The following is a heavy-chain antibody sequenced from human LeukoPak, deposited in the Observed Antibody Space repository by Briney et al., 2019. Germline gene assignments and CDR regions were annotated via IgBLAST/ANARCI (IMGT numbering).Heavy chain of an antibody. V-gene: IGHV4-34*01. J-gene: IGHJ4*02. CDR3: ARGRTYYDFWSGYSPSFDY. CDR1: GGSFSGYY. D-gene: IGHD3-3*01. CDR2: INHSGST. Sequence: PSETLSLTCAVYGGSFSGYYWSWLRQPPGKGLEWLGEINHSGSTNYNPSLKSRVTISVDTSKNQFSLKLSSVTAADTAVYYCARGRTYYDFWSGYSPSFDYWGQGTLVTVSS.